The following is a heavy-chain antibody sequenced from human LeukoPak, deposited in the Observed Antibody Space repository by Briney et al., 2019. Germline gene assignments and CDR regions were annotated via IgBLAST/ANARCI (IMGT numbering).Heavy chain of an antibody. V-gene: IGHV3-66*02. CDR1: GFTVSSNY. Sequence: PGGSLRLSCAASGFTVSSNYMSWVRQAPGKGLEWVSVIYSGGSTYYADSVKGRFSISRDNSKNTLYLQMNSLRAEDTAVYYCAREMYQLLLDWGQGTLVTVSS. D-gene: IGHD2-2*01. J-gene: IGHJ4*02. CDR2: IYSGGST. CDR3: AREMYQLLLD.